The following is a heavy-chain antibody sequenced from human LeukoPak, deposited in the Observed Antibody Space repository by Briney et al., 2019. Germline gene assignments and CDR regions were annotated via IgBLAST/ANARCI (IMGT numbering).Heavy chain of an antibody. CDR2: LYSGGSA. CDR1: GFNVSSNY. V-gene: IGHV3-53*01. J-gene: IGHJ6*03. Sequence: GGSLRLSCAASGFNVSSNYMSWVRQAPGKGLEWVSLLYSGGSAFHADSVKGRLTISRDNSKNTLYLQLNSLRAEDTAVYYCARAGGGYRYGYYYHFYMDVWGKGTTVTVSS. D-gene: IGHD5-18*01. CDR3: ARAGGGYRYGYYYHFYMDV.